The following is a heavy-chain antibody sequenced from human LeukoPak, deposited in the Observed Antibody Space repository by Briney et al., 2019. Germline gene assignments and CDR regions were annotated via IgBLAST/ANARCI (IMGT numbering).Heavy chain of an antibody. Sequence: SVKVSCKPSRGTFIRYAISWVRQAPGQGVEGRGGIISYFGTANYTQKFQGRGTITADESTSTAYMALSSLRSDDTPGYYCAREGGNWNDPPPSYFDHWGQGTLVRVST. CDR3: AREGGNWNDPPPSYFDH. V-gene: IGHV1-69*01. J-gene: IGHJ4*02. D-gene: IGHD1-1*01. CDR2: IISYFGTA. CDR1: RGTFIRYA.